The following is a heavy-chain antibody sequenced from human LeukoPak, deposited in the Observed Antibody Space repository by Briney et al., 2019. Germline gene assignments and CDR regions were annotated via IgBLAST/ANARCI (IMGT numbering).Heavy chain of an antibody. CDR2: IYYSGST. V-gene: IGHV4-39*07. CDR1: GGSISSSSYY. CDR3: ARGDPAAIVFGMDV. Sequence: PSETLSLTCTVSGGSISSSSYYWGWIRQPPGKGLEWIGSIYYSGSTNYNPSLKSRVTISVDTSKNQFSLKLSSVTAADTAVYYCARGDPAAIVFGMDVWGQGTTVTVSS. J-gene: IGHJ6*02. D-gene: IGHD2-2*01.